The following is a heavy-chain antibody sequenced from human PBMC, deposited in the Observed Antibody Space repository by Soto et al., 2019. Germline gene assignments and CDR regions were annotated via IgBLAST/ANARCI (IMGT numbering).Heavy chain of an antibody. D-gene: IGHD4-17*01. CDR1: GFTFSSYA. V-gene: IGHV3-23*01. J-gene: IGHJ6*02. Sequence: GGSLRLSCAASGFTFSSYAMSWVRLAPGKGLEWVSTVNTGGSSTFYADSVKGRFTISRDNSKNTLFLQMNSLRAEDTAIYYCTKVVYGCNAAQKYGMDVWGQGTTVTVSS. CDR2: VNTGGSST. CDR3: TKVVYGCNAAQKYGMDV.